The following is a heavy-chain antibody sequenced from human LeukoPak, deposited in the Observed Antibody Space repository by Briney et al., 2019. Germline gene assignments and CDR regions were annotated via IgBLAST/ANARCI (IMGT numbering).Heavy chain of an antibody. CDR1: GFTFSSYA. Sequence: VGSLRLSCAASGFTFSSYAMSWVRQAPGKGLEWVATIVSDGYKAYYADSVKGRFAISRDNSQNTVHLQMNSLRAEDTATYYCAKEIVFLFGDPWGQGALVTVSS. D-gene: IGHD2/OR15-2a*01. CDR3: AKEIVFLFGDP. J-gene: IGHJ5*02. CDR2: IVSDGYKA. V-gene: IGHV3-23*01.